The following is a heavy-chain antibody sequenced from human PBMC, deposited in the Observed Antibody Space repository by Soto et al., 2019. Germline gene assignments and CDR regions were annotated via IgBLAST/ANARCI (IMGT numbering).Heavy chain of an antibody. CDR2: IYYSGST. Sequence: QVQLQESGPGLVKPSETLALTCTVSGGSISSYYWSWIRQPPGKGLEWIGYIYYSGSTNYNPSLKSRVTIAVDTSKNQFSLKLSSVTAADTAVYYCARVSAYGSGSYPIFDYWGQGTLVTVSS. CDR1: GGSISSYY. CDR3: ARVSAYGSGSYPIFDY. D-gene: IGHD3-10*01. V-gene: IGHV4-59*01. J-gene: IGHJ4*02.